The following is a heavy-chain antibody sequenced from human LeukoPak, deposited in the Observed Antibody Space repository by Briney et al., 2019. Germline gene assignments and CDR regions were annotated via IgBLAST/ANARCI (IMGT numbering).Heavy chain of an antibody. CDR2: IRYDGSNK. CDR3: AKDSSSGGFYYYYMDV. J-gene: IGHJ6*03. V-gene: IGHV3-30*02. D-gene: IGHD6-6*01. Sequence: GGSLRLSCAAPGFTFSSYGMHWVRQAPGKGLEWVAFIRYDGSNKYYADSVKGRFTISRDNSKNTLYLQMNSLRAEDTAVYYCAKDSSSGGFYYYYMDVWGKGTTVTVSS. CDR1: GFTFSSYG.